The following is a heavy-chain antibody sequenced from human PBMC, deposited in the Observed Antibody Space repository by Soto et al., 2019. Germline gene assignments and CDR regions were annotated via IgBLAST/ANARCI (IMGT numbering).Heavy chain of an antibody. CDR2: IIPILGIA. Sequence: QVQLVQSGAEVKKPGSSVKVSCKASGGTFSSYTISWVRQAPGQGLEWMGRIIPILGIANYAQKFQGRVTITADKSTSTAYMGLSSLRSEDTAVYYCARRGEWFGERWGQGTLVTVSS. CDR3: ARRGEWFGER. J-gene: IGHJ4*02. V-gene: IGHV1-69*02. CDR1: GGTFSSYT. D-gene: IGHD3-10*01.